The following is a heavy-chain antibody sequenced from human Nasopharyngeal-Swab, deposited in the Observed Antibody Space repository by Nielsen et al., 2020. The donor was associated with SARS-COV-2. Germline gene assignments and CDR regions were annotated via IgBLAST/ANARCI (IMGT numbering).Heavy chain of an antibody. CDR1: GYSFTSYW. Sequence: KVSCKGSGYSFTSYWIGWVRQMPGKGLEWMGIIYPGDSDTRYSPSFQGQVTISADKSISTAYLQWSSLKASDTAMYYCARVLTEGNYYDSSGYYNYWGQGTLVTASS. D-gene: IGHD3-22*01. CDR3: ARVLTEGNYYDSSGYYNY. J-gene: IGHJ4*02. CDR2: IYPGDSDT. V-gene: IGHV5-51*01.